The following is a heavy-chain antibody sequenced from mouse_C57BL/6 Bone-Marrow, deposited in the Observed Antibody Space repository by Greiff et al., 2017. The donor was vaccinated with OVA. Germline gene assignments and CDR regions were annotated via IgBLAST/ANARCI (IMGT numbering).Heavy chain of an antibody. J-gene: IGHJ2*01. CDR3: AREDWDYFDY. D-gene: IGHD4-1*01. CDR2: IYPRSGNT. CDR1: GYTFTSYG. V-gene: IGHV1-81*01. Sequence: VKLVESGAELARPGASVKLSCKASGYTFTSYGISWVKQRTGQGLEWIGEIYPRSGNTYYNEKFKGKATLTADKSSSTAYMELRSLTSEDSAVYFCAREDWDYFDYWGQGTTLTVSS.